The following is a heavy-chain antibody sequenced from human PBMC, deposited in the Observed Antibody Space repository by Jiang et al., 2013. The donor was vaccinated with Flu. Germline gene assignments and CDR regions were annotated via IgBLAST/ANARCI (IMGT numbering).Heavy chain of an antibody. V-gene: IGHV3-64D*06. CDR2: IDSHGGGT. CDR3: AKEGTVTTLTGGLGY. J-gene: IGHJ4*02. D-gene: IGHD4-17*01. CDR1: AFAFSSYA. Sequence: QLLESGGGLAQPGGSLRLSCSGSAFAFSSYAMHWVRQAPGKGLEYVSGIDSHGGGTYYADSVKGRFTISRDNSKNTVYLQMSSLRVEDTAVYYCAKEGTVTTLTGGLGYWGQGTLVTVSS.